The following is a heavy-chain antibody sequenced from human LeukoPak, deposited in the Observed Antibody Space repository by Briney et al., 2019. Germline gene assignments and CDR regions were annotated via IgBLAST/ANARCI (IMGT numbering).Heavy chain of an antibody. CDR3: ARSTLRPYYYDSSGYFSAFDI. Sequence: SETLSLTCAVYGGSFSGYYWSWMRQPPGKGLEWIGEINHSGSTNYNPSLKSRVTISVNTSKNQFSLKLSSVTAADTAVYYCARSTLRPYYYDSSGYFSAFDIWGQGTMVTVSS. CDR2: INHSGST. CDR1: GGSFSGYY. J-gene: IGHJ3*02. V-gene: IGHV4-34*01. D-gene: IGHD3-22*01.